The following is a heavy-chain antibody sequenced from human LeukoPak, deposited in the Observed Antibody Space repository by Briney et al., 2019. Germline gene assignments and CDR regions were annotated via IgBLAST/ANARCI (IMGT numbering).Heavy chain of an antibody. D-gene: IGHD3-9*01. J-gene: IGHJ6*02. CDR3: ARDRPDYDILTGYRYYYGMDV. V-gene: IGHV3-66*01. CDR2: IYSGGST. Sequence: GGSLRLSCAASGFTFSSYAMSWVRQAPGKGPEWVSVIYSGGSTYYADSVKGRFTISRDNSKNTVYLQMNSLRAEDTAVYYCARDRPDYDILTGYRYYYGMDVWGQGTTVTVSS. CDR1: GFTFSSYA.